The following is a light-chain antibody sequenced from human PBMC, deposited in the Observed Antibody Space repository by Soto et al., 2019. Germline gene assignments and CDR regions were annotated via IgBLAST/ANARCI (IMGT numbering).Light chain of an antibody. V-gene: IGLV2-14*01. CDR1: SSDVGGYNY. Sequence: LAQPASVSGSPGQSITISCTGTSSDVGGYNYVSWYQQHPGKAPKLMIYEVSNRPSGVSNRFSGSKSGNTASLTISGLQAEDEADYYCSSYTSSSTLYVFGTGTKITVL. CDR2: EVS. J-gene: IGLJ1*01. CDR3: SSYTSSSTLYV.